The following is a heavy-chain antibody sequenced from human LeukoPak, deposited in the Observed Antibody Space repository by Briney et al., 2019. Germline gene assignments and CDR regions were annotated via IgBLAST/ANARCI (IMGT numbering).Heavy chain of an antibody. V-gene: IGHV3-23*01. D-gene: IGHD3-3*01. J-gene: IGHJ4*02. CDR3: AKDGNYDFWSVNSWDY. Sequence: GGSLRLSCAASGFTFSSYSMNWVRQAPGKGLEWVSAISGSGGSTYYADSVKGRFTISRDNSKNALYLQMNSLRAEDTAVYYCAKDGNYDFWSVNSWDYWGQGTLVTVSS. CDR2: ISGSGGST. CDR1: GFTFSSYS.